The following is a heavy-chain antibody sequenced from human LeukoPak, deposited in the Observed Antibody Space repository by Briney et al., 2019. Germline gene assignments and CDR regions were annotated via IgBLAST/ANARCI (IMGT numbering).Heavy chain of an antibody. V-gene: IGHV3-9*01. CDR3: ARSESIWSGYLAAFDI. J-gene: IGHJ3*02. CDR2: ISWNSGSI. CDR1: GFTFDDYA. D-gene: IGHD3-3*01. Sequence: GRSLRLSCAASGFTFDDYAMHWVRQAPGKGLEWVSGISWNSGSIGYADSVKGRFTISRDNAKNSLYLQMNSLRAEDTAVYYCARSESIWSGYLAAFDIWGQGTMVTVSS.